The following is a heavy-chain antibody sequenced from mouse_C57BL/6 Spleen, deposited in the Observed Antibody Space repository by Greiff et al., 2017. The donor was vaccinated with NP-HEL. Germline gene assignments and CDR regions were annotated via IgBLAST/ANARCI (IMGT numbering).Heavy chain of an antibody. CDR3: ARSGYSYAMDY. CDR1: GYTFTDYY. J-gene: IGHJ4*01. D-gene: IGHD2-3*01. CDR2: INPKNGGT. V-gene: IGHV1-26*01. Sequence: EVPLQQSGPELVKPGASVKISCKASGYTFTDYYMNWVKQSHGKSLEWIGDINPKNGGTNYNQKFKGKATLTVGKSSSTAYMELRSLKSEDSAVYYCARSGYSYAMDYWGQGTSVTVSS.